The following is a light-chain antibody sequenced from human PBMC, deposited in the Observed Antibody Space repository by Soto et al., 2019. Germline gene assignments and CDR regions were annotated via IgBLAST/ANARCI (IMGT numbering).Light chain of an antibody. CDR2: KAS. CDR1: QSISSW. CDR3: QQDNSYSWT. V-gene: IGKV1-5*03. J-gene: IGKJ1*01. Sequence: DIQMTQSPSTLSASVGDRVTITCRASQSISSWLAWYQQKVGKAPKLLIYKASSLESGVASRFSGSGSGTEFTLTISSLQPDDFATYYCQQDNSYSWTFGPGTKVEIK.